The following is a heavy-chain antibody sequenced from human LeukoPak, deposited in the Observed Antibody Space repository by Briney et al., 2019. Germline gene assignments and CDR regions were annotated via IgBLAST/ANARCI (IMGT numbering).Heavy chain of an antibody. V-gene: IGHV4-59*08. CDR2: IYYSGST. CDR3: ARHSSSSSGYYFDY. CDR1: GGSISSYY. D-gene: IGHD6-6*01. Sequence: SETLSLTCTVSGGSISSYYWSRIRQPPGKGLEWIGYIYYSGSTNYNPSLKSRVTISVDTSKNQFSLKLSSVTAADTAVYYCARHSSSSSGYYFDYWGQGTLVTVSS. J-gene: IGHJ4*02.